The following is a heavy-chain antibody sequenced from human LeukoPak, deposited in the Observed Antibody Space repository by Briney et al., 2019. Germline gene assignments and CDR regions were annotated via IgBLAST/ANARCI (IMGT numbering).Heavy chain of an antibody. CDR1: GYTFTRYY. J-gene: IGHJ6*02. CDR3: ARGRSYDYASYYYGMDV. V-gene: IGHV1-46*01. CDR2: INRRGGRS. Sequence: ASVKVSCKASGYTFTRYYKHWVRQAPGQGLEWMGIINRRGGRSTCAQRFQGRVTMTRDTSISTAYMELSRLRSDDTAVYYCARGRSYDYASYYYGMDVWGQGTTVTVSS. D-gene: IGHD5-18*01.